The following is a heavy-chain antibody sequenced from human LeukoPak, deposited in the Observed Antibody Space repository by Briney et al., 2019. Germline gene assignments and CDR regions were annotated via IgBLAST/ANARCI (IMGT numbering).Heavy chain of an antibody. V-gene: IGHV3-23*01. Sequence: PGGSLTLSCAASGFTFTRIAMSWVRHAPGKGLEWVSGISGSGGRDSTYYADSVKGRFTISRDKSKNTVYLEMNSLRAEDTAVYYCAKGYSEYTSSWFDYWGQGTLVTVSS. CDR3: AKGYSEYTSSWFDY. CDR1: GFTFTRIA. J-gene: IGHJ4*02. CDR2: ISGSGGRDST. D-gene: IGHD6-13*01.